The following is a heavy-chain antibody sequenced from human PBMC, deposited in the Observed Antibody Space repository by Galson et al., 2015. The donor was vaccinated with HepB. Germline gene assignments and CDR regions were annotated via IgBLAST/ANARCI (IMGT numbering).Heavy chain of an antibody. CDR2: MNPNSGNT. CDR3: ARGVYGSGSYYTFDY. CDR1: GYTFTTHD. Sequence: SVKVSCKASGYTFTTHDINWVRQASGQGLEWMGWMNPNSGNTGYAQKFQGRVTMTKNTSISTAYLDLSSLRSQDTPVYYCARGVYGSGSYYTFDYWGQGTLVTVSS. V-gene: IGHV1-8*01. D-gene: IGHD3-10*01. J-gene: IGHJ4*02.